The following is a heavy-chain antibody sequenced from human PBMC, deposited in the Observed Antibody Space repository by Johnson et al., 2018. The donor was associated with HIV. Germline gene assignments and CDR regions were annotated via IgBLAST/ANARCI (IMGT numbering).Heavy chain of an antibody. D-gene: IGHD3-10*01. V-gene: IGHV3-30-3*01. CDR3: TTGDLMVRGSHAGDAFDI. J-gene: IGHJ3*02. CDR1: GFTFSRYA. Sequence: QVQLVESGGGVVQPGRSLRLSCAASGFTFSRYAMHWVRQAPGKGLEWVAVISYHGTNKYYADSVKGRFTISRDKSKNTLYLHMNSLKTEDTAVYYCTTGDLMVRGSHAGDAFDIWGQGTMVTVSS. CDR2: ISYHGTNK.